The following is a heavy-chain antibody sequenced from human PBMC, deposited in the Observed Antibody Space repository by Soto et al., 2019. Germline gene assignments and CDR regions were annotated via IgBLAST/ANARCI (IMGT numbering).Heavy chain of an antibody. D-gene: IGHD2-15*01. Sequence: LRLSCAASGFTFSNYDMYWVRQATGKGLEWVSSIGTAADTFYTGSVQGRFTVSRENARNSLYLQMNSLRAEDTAVYYCARELGYCSGGSCYMDGAFDFWGQGTMVTV. V-gene: IGHV3-13*04. CDR3: ARELGYCSGGSCYMDGAFDF. J-gene: IGHJ3*01. CDR2: IGTAADT. CDR1: GFTFSNYD.